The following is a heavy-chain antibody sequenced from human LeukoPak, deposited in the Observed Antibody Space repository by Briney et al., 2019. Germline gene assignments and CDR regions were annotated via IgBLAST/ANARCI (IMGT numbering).Heavy chain of an antibody. CDR2: IYPSDSDA. D-gene: IGHD2-8*01. CDR3: ARQRDSCANALCYSDY. V-gene: IGHV5-51*02. J-gene: IGHJ4*02. CDR1: GYSFTSYG. Sequence: GESLKISCKASGYSFTSYGCAWLGQMPGKGLEWLAVIYPSDSDARYSPSFQGQVTISADKSINTAYLQCTSLKASDTAMYYCARQRDSCANALCYSDYWGQGTLVTVSS.